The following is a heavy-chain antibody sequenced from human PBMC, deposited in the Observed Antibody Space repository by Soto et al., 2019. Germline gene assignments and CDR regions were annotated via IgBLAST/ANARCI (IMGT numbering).Heavy chain of an antibody. D-gene: IGHD3-22*01. Sequence: QVQLVQSGTEVKKPGSSVTVSCKASGGPYSKYSISWVRQAPGQGLEWMGRIIPIFNRTNYAQKFQGRVTITTYNPTCXVYMDLSSLRSEDTAVYYCARSLLGDYYDSDGLDNWGQGTLVTVSS. CDR3: ARSLLGDYYDSDGLDN. V-gene: IGHV1-69*02. CDR1: GGPYSKYS. CDR2: IIPIFNRT. J-gene: IGHJ4*02.